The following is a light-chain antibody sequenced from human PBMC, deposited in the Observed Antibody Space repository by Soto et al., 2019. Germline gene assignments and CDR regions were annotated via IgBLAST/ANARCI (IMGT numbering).Light chain of an antibody. Sequence: EIVLTQSPGTLSLSPGGRATLSCRASQSVSRNYVAWYQHKPGQAPRLLMYGASSRATGIPDRFSGSGSGTDFTLTISRLEPEDFAVYYCQQYGSSPPITFGQGTRLEIK. CDR1: QSVSRNY. CDR3: QQYGSSPPIT. V-gene: IGKV3-20*01. CDR2: GAS. J-gene: IGKJ5*01.